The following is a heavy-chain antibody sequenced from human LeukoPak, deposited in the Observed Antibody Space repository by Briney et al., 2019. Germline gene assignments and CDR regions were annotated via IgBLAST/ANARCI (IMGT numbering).Heavy chain of an antibody. J-gene: IGHJ4*02. CDR3: ARHGYYYGSGSYSST. CDR2: IYHSGST. CDR1: GGSISSSNW. D-gene: IGHD3-10*01. Sequence: KPSGTLSLTCAVSGGSISSSNWWSWVRQPPGKGLEWIGEIYHSGSTNYNPSLKSRVTISVDKSKNQFSLKLSSVTAADTAVYYCARHGYYYGSGSYSSTWAQGTLVTVSS. V-gene: IGHV4-4*02.